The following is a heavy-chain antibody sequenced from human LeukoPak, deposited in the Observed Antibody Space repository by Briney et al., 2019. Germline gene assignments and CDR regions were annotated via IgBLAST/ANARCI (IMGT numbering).Heavy chain of an antibody. CDR3: ARGHNIVVVVAATRRLRSDIDY. V-gene: IGHV1-46*01. CDR1: GSTFTSYY. J-gene: IGHJ4*02. D-gene: IGHD2-15*01. CDR2: INPSGGST. Sequence: ASVKVSCKASGSTFTSYYMHWVRQAPGQGLEWMGIINPSGGSTSYAQKFQGRVTMTRDMSTSTVYMELSSLRSEDTAVYYCARGHNIVVVVAATRRLRSDIDYWGQGTLVTVSS.